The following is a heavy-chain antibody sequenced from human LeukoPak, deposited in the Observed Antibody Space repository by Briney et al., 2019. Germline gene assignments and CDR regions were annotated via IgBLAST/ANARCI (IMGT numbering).Heavy chain of an antibody. Sequence: QTGGSLRLSCAASGFTFTKYDMHWVRQVPGRGLEWVSAVDTSGGATFYSDSVRGRFTISRENARDSLYFQMNSLTIEDTAVYYCAGVQWELKTLDIWGQGTMVTVSS. D-gene: IGHD1-26*01. CDR3: AGVQWELKTLDI. CDR1: GFTFTKYD. J-gene: IGHJ3*02. V-gene: IGHV3-13*01. CDR2: VDTSGGAT.